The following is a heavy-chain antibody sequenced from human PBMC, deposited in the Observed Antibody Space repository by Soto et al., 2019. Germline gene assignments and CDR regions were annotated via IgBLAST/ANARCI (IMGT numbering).Heavy chain of an antibody. D-gene: IGHD2-15*01. CDR2: IYYSGST. CDR3: ARHLSTLLNG. Sequence: QLQLQESGPGLVKPSETLSLTCTVSGGSIGGSSYYWGWIRQPPGKGLEWIGSIYYSGSTYYNPSLKSRVTISVDTSKNQFSLKLSSVTAADTAVYYCARHLSTLLNGWGQGTLVTVSS. V-gene: IGHV4-39*01. J-gene: IGHJ4*02. CDR1: GGSIGGSSYY.